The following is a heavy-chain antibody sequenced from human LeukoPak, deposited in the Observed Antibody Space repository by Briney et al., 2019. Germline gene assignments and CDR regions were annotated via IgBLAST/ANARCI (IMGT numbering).Heavy chain of an antibody. V-gene: IGHV3-23*01. CDR3: ARDVEVCKIGACYWTTFDC. J-gene: IGHJ4*02. D-gene: IGHD2-21*02. CDR1: GFTFSSYA. CDR2: ISRSGGTT. Sequence: PGGSLRLSCAASGFTFSSYAMSWVRQAPEKGLEWVSSISRSGGTTYYADSVKGRFSLSRDTSSDTLYLQMNSVRAEDRGVYYCARDVEVCKIGACYWTTFDCWGQGTLVTVSS.